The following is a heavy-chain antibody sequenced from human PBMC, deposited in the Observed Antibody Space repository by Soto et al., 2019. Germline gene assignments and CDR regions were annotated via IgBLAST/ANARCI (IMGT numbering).Heavy chain of an antibody. CDR3: ARHGGMVRGVLITTYIDY. CDR1: GFTFSSYG. D-gene: IGHD3-10*01. CDR2: ISYDGSSK. Sequence: PGGSLRLSCAASGFTFSSYGMHWVRQAPGKWLEWVAVISYDGSSKYYADSVKGQFTISRNNSKNTLYLQMSSLSAEDTAVYYCARHGGMVRGVLITTYIDYWGQGTPVTVSS. V-gene: IGHV3-30*03. J-gene: IGHJ4*02.